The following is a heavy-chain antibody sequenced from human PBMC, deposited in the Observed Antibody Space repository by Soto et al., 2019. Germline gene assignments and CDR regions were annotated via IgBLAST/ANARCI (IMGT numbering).Heavy chain of an antibody. Sequence: GAPVKVSCKASGYTFTSYDMHWVRQAPGQRLEWKGRINPGNGNTKNSQKYQGRVTITRDTSASTAYMELSSLSSEVSVVYYCASSGDYVRGGFDPWGQGTLVTVSS. CDR2: INPGNGNT. V-gene: IGHV1-3*01. D-gene: IGHD4-17*01. CDR1: GYTFTSYD. CDR3: ASSGDYVRGGFDP. J-gene: IGHJ5*02.